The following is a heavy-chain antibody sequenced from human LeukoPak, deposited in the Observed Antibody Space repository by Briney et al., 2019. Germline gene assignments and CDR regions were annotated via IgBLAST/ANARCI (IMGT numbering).Heavy chain of an antibody. Sequence: QAGGSLRLSCAASGFTFDDYAMHWVRQAPGKGLEWVSGISWNSGSIGYADSVKGRFTISRDNAKNSLYLQMNSLRAEDTALYYCAKAWARYCSSTSCSDDAFDIWGQGTMVTVSS. D-gene: IGHD2-2*01. CDR1: GFTFDDYA. CDR2: ISWNSGSI. CDR3: AKAWARYCSSTSCSDDAFDI. J-gene: IGHJ3*02. V-gene: IGHV3-9*01.